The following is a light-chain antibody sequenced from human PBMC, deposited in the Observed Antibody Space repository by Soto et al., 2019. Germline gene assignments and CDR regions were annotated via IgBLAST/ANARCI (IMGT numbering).Light chain of an antibody. V-gene: IGLV4-69*01. CDR1: SGHSSSA. CDR2: LNSDGSH. J-gene: IGLJ2*01. CDR3: QTWGTGIQV. Sequence: QLVLTQSPSASASLGASVKLTCTLSSGHSSSAIAWHQQQPEKGPRYLMKLNSDGSHSKGDGIPDRFSGSRSGAERYLTISSLQSEDEADYYCQTWGTGIQVFGGGTKLTVL.